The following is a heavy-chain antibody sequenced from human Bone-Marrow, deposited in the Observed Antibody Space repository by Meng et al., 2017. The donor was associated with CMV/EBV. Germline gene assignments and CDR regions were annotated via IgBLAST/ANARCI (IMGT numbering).Heavy chain of an antibody. Sequence: GSLRLSCTVSGGSISSYYWSWIRQPPGKGLEWIGYIYYSGSTNYNPSLKSRVTISVDTSKNQFSLKLSSVTAADTAVYYCARDWAATTYHYYYYGMGVWGHGTTVTVSS. CDR3: ARDWAATTYHYYYYGMGV. CDR1: GGSISSYY. J-gene: IGHJ6*02. CDR2: IYYSGST. D-gene: IGHD1/OR15-1a*01. V-gene: IGHV4-59*01.